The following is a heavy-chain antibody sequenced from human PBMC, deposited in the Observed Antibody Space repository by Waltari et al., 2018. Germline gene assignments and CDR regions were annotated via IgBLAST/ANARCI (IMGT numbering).Heavy chain of an antibody. CDR1: GGTFSSYA. V-gene: IGHV1-69*01. J-gene: IGHJ5*02. CDR2: SIPIFGTA. CDR3: ARYRLVVPAANNWFDP. Sequence: QVQLVQSGAEVKKPGSSVKVSCKASGGTFSSYAISWVRQAPGQGLEWMGGSIPIFGTASYAQKFQGRVTITADESTSTAYMELSSLRSEDTAVYYCARYRLVVPAANNWFDPWGQGTLVTVSS. D-gene: IGHD2-2*01.